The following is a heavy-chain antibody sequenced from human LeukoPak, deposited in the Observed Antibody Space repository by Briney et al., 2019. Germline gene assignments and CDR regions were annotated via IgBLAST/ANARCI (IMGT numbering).Heavy chain of an antibody. CDR1: GFTFSSYA. J-gene: IGHJ4*02. Sequence: GGSLRLSCAASGFTFSSYAMSWVRQAPGKGLEWVSAISGSGGSTYYADSVKGRFTISRDNSKNTLYLQMYSLRAEDTAVYYCAKGKYGSGSYDPYFDYWGQGTLVTVSS. CDR3: AKGKYGSGSYDPYFDY. CDR2: ISGSGGST. D-gene: IGHD3-10*01. V-gene: IGHV3-23*01.